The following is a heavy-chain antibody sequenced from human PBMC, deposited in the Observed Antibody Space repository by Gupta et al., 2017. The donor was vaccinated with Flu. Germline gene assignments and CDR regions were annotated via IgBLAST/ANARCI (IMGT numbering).Heavy chain of an antibody. CDR1: GGSISSSSFF. CDR2: IYYSGST. D-gene: IGHD2-15*01. CDR3: ARQGYCSGGTCYSGENWFDP. J-gene: IGHJ5*02. V-gene: IGHV4-39*01. Sequence: QLQLQESGPGLVKPSETLSLTCTVSGGSISSSSFFWGWIRQPPGRGLEWIGTIYYSGSTYYNPSLKSRVTVSVDTPKNRFSLKLSSVTAADTAVYYCARQGYCSGGTCYSGENWFDPWGQGTLVTVSS.